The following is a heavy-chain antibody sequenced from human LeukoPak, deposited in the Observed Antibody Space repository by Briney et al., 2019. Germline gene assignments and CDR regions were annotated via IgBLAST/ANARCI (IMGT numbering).Heavy chain of an antibody. CDR2: IIPIFGTA. Sequence: SVKVSCKASGGTFSSYAISWVRQAPGQGLEWMGGIIPIFGTANYAQKFQGRVTITADKSTSTAYMELSRLRSDDTAVYYCATVDSGSYFPSDYWGQGTPVTVSS. CDR3: ATVDSGSYFPSDY. CDR1: GGTFSSYA. V-gene: IGHV1-69*06. D-gene: IGHD1-26*01. J-gene: IGHJ4*02.